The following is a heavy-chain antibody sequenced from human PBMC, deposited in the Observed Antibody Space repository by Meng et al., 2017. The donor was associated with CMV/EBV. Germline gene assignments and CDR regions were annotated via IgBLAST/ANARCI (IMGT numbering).Heavy chain of an antibody. Sequence: SETLSLTCTVSGGSISSYYWSWIRQPPGKGLEWIGYIYYSGSTNYNPSLKSRVTISVDTSKNQFSLKLSPVTAADTAVYYCARTYPGWFDPWGQGTLVTVSS. CDR3: ARTYPGWFDP. CDR1: GGSISSYY. CDR2: IYYSGST. V-gene: IGHV4-59*01. J-gene: IGHJ5*02.